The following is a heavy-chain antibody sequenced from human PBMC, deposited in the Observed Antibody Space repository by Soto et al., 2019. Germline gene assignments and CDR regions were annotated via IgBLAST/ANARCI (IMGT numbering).Heavy chain of an antibody. Sequence: KPSETLSLTCTVSGGSISSGGYYWSWIRQHPGKGLEWIGYIYYSGSTYYNPSLKSRVTISVDTSKNQFSLKLSSVTAADTAVYYCARDRHSGSPSGGYGMDVWGQGTTVTVSS. CDR2: IYYSGST. CDR1: GGSISSGGYY. D-gene: IGHD6-13*01. V-gene: IGHV4-31*03. J-gene: IGHJ6*02. CDR3: ARDRHSGSPSGGYGMDV.